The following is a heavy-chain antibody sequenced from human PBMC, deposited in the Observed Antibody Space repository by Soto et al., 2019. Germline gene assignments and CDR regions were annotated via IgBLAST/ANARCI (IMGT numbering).Heavy chain of an antibody. CDR3: AKLQETLGYCSGGSCQN. J-gene: IGHJ4*02. CDR1: GFTFSSYA. D-gene: IGHD2-15*01. V-gene: IGHV3-23*01. CDR2: ISGSGGST. Sequence: PGGSLRLSCAASGFTFSSYAMSWVRQAPGKGLEWVSAISGSGGSTYYADSVKGRFTISRGNSKNTLYLQMNSLRAEDTAVYYCAKLQETLGYCSGGSCQNWGQGTLVTVSS.